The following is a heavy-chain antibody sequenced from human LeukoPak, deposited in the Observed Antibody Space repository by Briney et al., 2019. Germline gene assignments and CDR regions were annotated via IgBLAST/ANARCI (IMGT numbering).Heavy chain of an antibody. Sequence: GRSLRLSCAASGFTFSSYGMHWVRQAPGKGLEWVAVISYDGSNKYYADSVKGRFTISRDNSKNTLYLQMNSLRAEDTAVYYCAKSRSSGWSGFFDYWGQGTLVTVSS. J-gene: IGHJ4*02. V-gene: IGHV3-30*18. CDR1: GFTFSSYG. CDR2: ISYDGSNK. CDR3: AKSRSSGWSGFFDY. D-gene: IGHD6-19*01.